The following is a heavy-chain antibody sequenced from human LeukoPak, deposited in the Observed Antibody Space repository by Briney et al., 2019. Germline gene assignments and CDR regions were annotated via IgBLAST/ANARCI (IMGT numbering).Heavy chain of an antibody. V-gene: IGHV1-8*01. CDR1: GYTFISYD. CDR2: MNPNSGNT. CDR3: ARALGRAPSMVRGVRNYGMDV. J-gene: IGHJ6*02. Sequence: ASVKVSCKASGYTFISYDINWVRQATGQGLEWMGWMNPNSGNTGYAQKFQGRVTMTRNTSISTAYMELSSLRSEDTAVYYCARALGRAPSMVRGVRNYGMDVRGQGTTVTVSS. D-gene: IGHD3-10*01.